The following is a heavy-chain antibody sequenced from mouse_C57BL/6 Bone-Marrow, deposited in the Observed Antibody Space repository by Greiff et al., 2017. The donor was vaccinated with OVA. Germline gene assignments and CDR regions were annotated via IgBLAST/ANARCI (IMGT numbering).Heavy chain of an antibody. CDR2: LWGDGST. D-gene: IGHD1-1*01. J-gene: IGHJ4*01. V-gene: IGHV2-3*01. CDR3: AKQTVVRDYYAMDY. CDR1: GFSLTSYG. Sequence: VKLEESGPGLVAPSQSLSITCTVSGFSLTSYGVSWVRQPPGKGLEWLGVLWGDGSTNYHSALISRLSISKDNSKSQVFLKLNSLQTDDTATYYCAKQTVVRDYYAMDYWGQGTSVTVSS.